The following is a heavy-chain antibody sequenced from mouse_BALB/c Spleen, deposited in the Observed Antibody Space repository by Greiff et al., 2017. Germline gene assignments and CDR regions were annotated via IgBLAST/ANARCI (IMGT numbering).Heavy chain of an antibody. CDR2: IYPGNSDT. D-gene: IGHD2-4*01. V-gene: IGHV1-5*01. Sequence: EVQLQQSGTVLARPGASVKMSCKASGYTFTSYWMHWVKQRPGQGLEWIGAIYPGNSDTSYNQKFKGKAKLTAVTSTSTAYMELSSLTNEDSAVYYCTRGDYDYASFAYWGQGTLVTVSA. CDR3: TRGDYDYASFAY. J-gene: IGHJ3*01. CDR1: GYTFTSYW.